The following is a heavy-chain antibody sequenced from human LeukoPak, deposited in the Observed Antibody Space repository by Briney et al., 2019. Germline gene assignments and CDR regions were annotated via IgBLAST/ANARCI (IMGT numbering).Heavy chain of an antibody. CDR2: IYPGDSDT. D-gene: IGHD6-6*01. CDR1: GYSFTSYW. Sequence: GESLKISYKGSGYSFTSYWIGWVRQMPGKGLEWMGIIYPGDSDTRYSPSSQGQVTISADKSISTAYLQWSSLKASDTAMYYCARLPGSSSSRHVWYFDYWGQGTLVTVSS. J-gene: IGHJ4*02. CDR3: ARLPGSSSSRHVWYFDY. V-gene: IGHV5-51*01.